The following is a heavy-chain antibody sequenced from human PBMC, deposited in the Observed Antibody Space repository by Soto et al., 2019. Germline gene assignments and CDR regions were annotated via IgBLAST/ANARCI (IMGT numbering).Heavy chain of an antibody. CDR3: ARDLLAYYDSSWFDP. Sequence: QVQLVESGGGVVQPGRSLRLSCAASGFTFSSYAMHWVRQAPGKGLEWVAVISYDVSNKYYADSVKGRFTISRDNSKNTLYLQMNSLRAEDTAVYYCARDLLAYYDSSWFDPWGQGTLVTVSS. CDR2: ISYDVSNK. D-gene: IGHD3-22*01. J-gene: IGHJ5*02. CDR1: GFTFSSYA. V-gene: IGHV3-30-3*01.